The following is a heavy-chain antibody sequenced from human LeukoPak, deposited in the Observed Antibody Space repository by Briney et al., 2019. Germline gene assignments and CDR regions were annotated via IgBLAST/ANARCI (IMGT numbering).Heavy chain of an antibody. CDR2: INPNRGGT. CDR3: ARGSYDSSDFEYFHH. V-gene: IGHV1-2*02. D-gene: IGHD3-22*01. J-gene: IGHJ1*01. Sequence: GASVKVSCKASGYTFTSYYMHWVRQAPGQGLEWMGWINPNRGGTNYAQKFQGRVTMTRDTSIGTAYMELNRLRSDDTAVYYCARGSYDSSDFEYFHHWGQGTLVTVSS. CDR1: GYTFTSYY.